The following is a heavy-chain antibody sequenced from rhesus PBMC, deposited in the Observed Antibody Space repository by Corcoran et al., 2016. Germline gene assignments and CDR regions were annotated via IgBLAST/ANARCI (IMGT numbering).Heavy chain of an antibody. CDR1: GFTFSSYG. D-gene: IGHD1-44*01. J-gene: IGHJ4*01. Sequence: EVQLVESGGGLVQPGGSLRLACAASGFTFSSYGMHWVRQAPGKGLEWVAVIVNDGSKKYYAYFMKDRFTISRDNSKNRVDLQMNNLRVEDMAVYYCVKAEGTTNSYYFDYWGQGVLVTVSS. CDR2: IVNDGSKK. V-gene: IGHV3-54*02. CDR3: VKAEGTTNSYYFDY.